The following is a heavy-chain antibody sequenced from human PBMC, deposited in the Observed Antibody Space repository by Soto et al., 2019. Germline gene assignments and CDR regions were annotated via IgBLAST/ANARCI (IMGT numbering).Heavy chain of an antibody. V-gene: IGHV1-69*12. J-gene: IGHJ6*02. CDR1: GGTFSSYA. CDR2: IIPIFGTA. CDR3: ARPLDGDYHGPIPFYGMDV. D-gene: IGHD4-17*01. Sequence: QVQLVQSGAEVKKPGSSVKVSCKASGGTFSSYAISWVRQAPGQGLEWMGGIIPIFGTANYAQKFQGRVTITADESTSTAYMELISLRSEDTAVYYCARPLDGDYHGPIPFYGMDVWGQGTTVNVSS.